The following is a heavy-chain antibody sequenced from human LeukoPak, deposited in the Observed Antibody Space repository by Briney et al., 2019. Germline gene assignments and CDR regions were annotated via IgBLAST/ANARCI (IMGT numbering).Heavy chain of an antibody. CDR3: ASDILTGYAAY. CDR2: ISGSGGST. J-gene: IGHJ4*02. CDR1: GFTFSSYA. V-gene: IGHV3-23*01. D-gene: IGHD3-9*01. Sequence: GGSLRLSCAASGFTFSSYAMSWVRQAPGRGLEWVSAISGSGGSTYYADSVKGRFTISRDNSKNTLYLQMDSLRAEDTAVYYCASDILTGYAAYWGQGTLVTVSS.